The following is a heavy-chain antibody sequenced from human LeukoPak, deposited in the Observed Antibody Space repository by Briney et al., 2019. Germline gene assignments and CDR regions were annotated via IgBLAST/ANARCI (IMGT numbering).Heavy chain of an antibody. D-gene: IGHD5-18*01. CDR3: ARGGVGGYSYGYDFDY. CDR1: GGSPSSDY. V-gene: IGHV4-59*01. J-gene: IGHJ4*02. CDR2: IYYSGST. Sequence: SETLSLTCTVSGGSPSSDYWSWIRQPPGKGLEWIGYIYYSGSTNYNPSLKSRVTILVDTSKNQFSLKLSSVTAADTAVYYCARGGVGGYSYGYDFDYWGQGTLVTVSS.